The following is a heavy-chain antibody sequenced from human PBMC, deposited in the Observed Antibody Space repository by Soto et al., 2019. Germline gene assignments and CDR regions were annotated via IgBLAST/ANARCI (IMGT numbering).Heavy chain of an antibody. Sequence: SETLSLTCAVYGGSFSGYYWSWIRQPPGQVLEWIGRMSHHGITNYNASLKRGVTISVETCKNPLSLQLSSVHAADTAVIYCQTERGQSRRATVANPGQHHFDYWGQGTLGTVSS. CDR3: QTERGQSRRATVANPGQHHFDY. CDR2: MSHHGIT. D-gene: IGHD4-17*01. J-gene: IGHJ4*02. CDR1: GGSFSGYY. V-gene: IGHV4-34*01.